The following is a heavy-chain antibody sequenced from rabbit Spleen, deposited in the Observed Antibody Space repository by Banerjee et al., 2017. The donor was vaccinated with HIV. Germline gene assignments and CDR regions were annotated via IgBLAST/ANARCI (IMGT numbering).Heavy chain of an antibody. V-gene: IGHV1S45*01. J-gene: IGHJ3*01. Sequence: QEQLEESGGGLVKPEGSLTLTYTASGLSFSSTYWICWVRQAPGKGLEWIACIYTGGSGSTYYASWAKGRFTISETSSTTVTLQLTSLTAADTATYFCARAIGAAYAYDFWGQGTLVTVS. D-gene: IGHD6-1*01. CDR3: ARAIGAAYAYDF. CDR1: GLSFSSTYW. CDR2: IYTGGSGST.